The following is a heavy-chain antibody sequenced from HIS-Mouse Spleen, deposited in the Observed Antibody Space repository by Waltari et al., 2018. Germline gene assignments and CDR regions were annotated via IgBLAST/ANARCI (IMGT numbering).Heavy chain of an antibody. Sequence: QVQLVQSGAEVKKPGASVKVSCKASGYTFTGYYMHWVRQAPGQGLEGMGGINPNGGGTNNEQKLQGRVTMTRDTSISTAYMELSRLRSDDTAVYYCAREGRLGIGAFDIWGQGTMVTVSS. J-gene: IGHJ3*02. D-gene: IGHD7-27*01. CDR2: INPNGGGT. CDR1: GYTFTGYY. CDR3: AREGRLGIGAFDI. V-gene: IGHV1-2*02.